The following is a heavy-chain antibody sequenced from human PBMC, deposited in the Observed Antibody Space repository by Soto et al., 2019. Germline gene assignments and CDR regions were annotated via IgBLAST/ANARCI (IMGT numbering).Heavy chain of an antibody. Sequence: SETLSLTCTVSGGSIVSCGYYWSWIRQHPGKGLEWIGYIYYSGSTYYNPSLKSRVTISVDTSKNQFSLKLSSVTAADTAVYYCARDRRGSWGQGTLVTVSS. V-gene: IGHV4-31*03. CDR2: IYYSGST. CDR3: ARDRRGS. CDR1: GGSIVSCGYY. J-gene: IGHJ5*02.